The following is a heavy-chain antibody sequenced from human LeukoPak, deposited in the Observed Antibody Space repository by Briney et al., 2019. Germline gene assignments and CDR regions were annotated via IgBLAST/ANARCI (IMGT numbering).Heavy chain of an antibody. Sequence: GGSLRLSCAASGFTFSSYAMSWVRQAPGKGLEWVSGISGSGGSAYYADSVKGRFSISRDNSKNTLYLQINSLTAEDTAIYYCVRYLSGWYYFDWWGQGTLVTVSS. D-gene: IGHD6-19*01. V-gene: IGHV3-23*01. CDR1: GFTFSSYA. CDR3: VRYLSGWYYFDW. J-gene: IGHJ4*02. CDR2: ISGSGGSA.